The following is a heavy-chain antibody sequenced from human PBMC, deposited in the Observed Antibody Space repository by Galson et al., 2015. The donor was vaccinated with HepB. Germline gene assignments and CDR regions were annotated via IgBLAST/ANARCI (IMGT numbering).Heavy chain of an antibody. CDR2: IYPRDSDV. D-gene: IGHD2-15*01. V-gene: IGHV5-51*01. Sequence: QSGAEVKQPGQSLKISCQASGYTFNNYWIGWVRQMPGKGLEWMAIIYPRDSDVKYNPSFQGLVTISADKSITAAYLQFNRLKASDTAMYYCARRGGHCSGDSCHDEGGFDSWGQGT. CDR3: ARRGGHCSGDSCHDEGGFDS. J-gene: IGHJ4*02. CDR1: GYTFNNYW.